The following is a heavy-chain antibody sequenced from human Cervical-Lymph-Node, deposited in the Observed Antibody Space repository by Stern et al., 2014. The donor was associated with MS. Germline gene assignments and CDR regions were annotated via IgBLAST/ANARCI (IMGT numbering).Heavy chain of an antibody. CDR2: ISSGGRSI. Sequence: EVQLVESGGGLVQPGGSLRLSCAASGFTFSSYSMTWVRQAPGKGLELVSYISSGGRSIYYADSVKGRLTISRDNAKNSLYLQMNSLRGDDTAVYYCARGEADYYDSSGYSFDYWGQGTLVTVSS. V-gene: IGHV3-48*01. CDR3: ARGEADYYDSSGYSFDY. D-gene: IGHD3-22*01. J-gene: IGHJ4*02. CDR1: GFTFSSYS.